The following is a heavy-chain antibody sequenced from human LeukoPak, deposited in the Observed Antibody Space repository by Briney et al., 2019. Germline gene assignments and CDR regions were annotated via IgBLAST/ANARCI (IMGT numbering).Heavy chain of an antibody. V-gene: IGHV3-15*01. CDR2: IKSKTDGGTT. CDR1: GFTFSSYS. J-gene: IGHJ6*02. D-gene: IGHD3-10*01. CDR3: TTLYYYGSGSYYPAYGMDV. Sequence: PGGSLRLSCAASGFTFSSYSMNWVRQAPGKGLEWVGRIKSKTDGGTTDYAAPVKGRFTISRDDSKNTLYLQMNSLKTEDTAVYYCTTLYYYGSGSYYPAYGMDVWGQGTTVTVSS.